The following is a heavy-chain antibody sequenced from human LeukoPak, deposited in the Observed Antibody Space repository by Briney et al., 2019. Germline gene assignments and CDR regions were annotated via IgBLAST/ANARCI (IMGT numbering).Heavy chain of an antibody. J-gene: IGHJ4*02. CDR2: INPNSGGT. V-gene: IGHV1-2*02. CDR1: GYTFTGYY. D-gene: IGHD1-7*01. Sequence: GASVKVSCKASGYTFTGYYMHWVRRAPGQGLEWMGWINPNSGGTNYAQKFQGRVTMTRDTSISTAYMELSRLRSDDTAVYYCAGTFRITGTGDFDYWGQGTLVTVSS. CDR3: AGTFRITGTGDFDY.